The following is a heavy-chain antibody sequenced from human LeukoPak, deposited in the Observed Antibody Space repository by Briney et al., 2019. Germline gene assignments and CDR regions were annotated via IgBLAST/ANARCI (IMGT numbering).Heavy chain of an antibody. V-gene: IGHV1-46*01. CDR3: ARARPGVTYFDY. J-gene: IGHJ4*02. CDR2: INPSGGST. D-gene: IGHD4-23*01. Sequence: ASVKVSCKASGYTFTSYYMHWVRQAPGQGLEWMGIINPSGGSTSYAQKFQGRVTMTRDTSTSTVYMELSSLRSEDTAVYCCARARPGVTYFDYWGQGTLVTVSS. CDR1: GYTFTSYY.